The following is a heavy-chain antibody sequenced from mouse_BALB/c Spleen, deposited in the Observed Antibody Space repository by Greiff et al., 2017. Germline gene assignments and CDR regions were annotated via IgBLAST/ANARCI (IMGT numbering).Heavy chain of an antibody. J-gene: IGHJ3*01. V-gene: IGHV1-7*01. CDR3: ARWGVWFAY. CDR2: INPSTGYT. CDR1: GYTFTSYW. Sequence: VQLQESGAELAKPGASVKMSCKASGYTFTSYWMHWVKQRPGQGLEWIGYINPSTGYTEYNQKFKDKATLTADKSSSTAYMQLSSLTSEDSAVYYCARWGVWFAYWGQGTLVTVSA.